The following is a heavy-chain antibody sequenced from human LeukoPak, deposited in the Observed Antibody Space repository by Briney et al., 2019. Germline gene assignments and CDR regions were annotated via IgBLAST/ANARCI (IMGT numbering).Heavy chain of an antibody. V-gene: IGHV1-69*06. CDR1: GGTFSTYA. D-gene: IGHD3-10*01. Sequence: ASVKVSCKASGGTFSTYAISWVRQAPGQGLEWMGGIIPIFGTANYAQKFQDRVTITADKSTSTAYMELSSLRSEDTAVYYCARVFGELNWFDPWGQGTLVTVSS. CDR2: IIPIFGTA. CDR3: ARVFGELNWFDP. J-gene: IGHJ5*02.